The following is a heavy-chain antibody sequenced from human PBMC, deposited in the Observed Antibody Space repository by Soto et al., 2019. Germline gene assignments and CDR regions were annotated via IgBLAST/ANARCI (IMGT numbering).Heavy chain of an antibody. Sequence: PGGSLRLSCAASGFTFSSYSMNRVRQAPGKGLEWVSYISSSSSTIYYADSLKGRFTISRDNAKNSLYLQMNSLRDEDTAVYYCARESAIAVADDAFDIWGQGTMVTVSS. CDR3: ARESAIAVADDAFDI. V-gene: IGHV3-48*02. CDR2: ISSSSSTI. J-gene: IGHJ3*02. CDR1: GFTFSSYS. D-gene: IGHD6-19*01.